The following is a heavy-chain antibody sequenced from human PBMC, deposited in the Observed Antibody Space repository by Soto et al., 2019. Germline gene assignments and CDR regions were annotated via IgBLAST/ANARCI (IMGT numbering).Heavy chain of an antibody. Sequence: QEQLVQSGAEVKKPGSSVKVSCKASGDTFSSFAISWVRQAPGQGLDWMGGIIPFFNTSNYAQRFQGRVTITADASTSTAYMELSSLRSEDTAMYYCARESAYGGNPLALENWGQGTLVTVSS. J-gene: IGHJ4*02. CDR3: ARESAYGGNPLALEN. D-gene: IGHD1-26*01. CDR1: GDTFSSFA. CDR2: IIPFFNTS. V-gene: IGHV1-69*01.